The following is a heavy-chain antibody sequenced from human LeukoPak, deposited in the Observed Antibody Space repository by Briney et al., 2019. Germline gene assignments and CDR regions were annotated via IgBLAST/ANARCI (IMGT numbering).Heavy chain of an antibody. CDR1: AFTFSSFA. D-gene: IGHD6-19*01. J-gene: IGHJ1*01. CDR3: AKGPSTAVPGTVYFQR. V-gene: IGHV3-23*01. CDR2: ISGSGDST. Sequence: GGSLRLSCGASAFTFSSFAMTWVRQAPGKGLEWVSGISGSGDSTYYADSVKGRFTISRDNSKNTLYLQMNSLRAEDTAVYYCAKGPSTAVPGTVYFQRWGQGTLVTVSS.